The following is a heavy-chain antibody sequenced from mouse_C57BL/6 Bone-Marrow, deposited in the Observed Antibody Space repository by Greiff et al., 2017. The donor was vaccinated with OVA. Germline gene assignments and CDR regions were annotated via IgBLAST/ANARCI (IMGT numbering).Heavy chain of an antibody. V-gene: IGHV1-69*01. Sequence: QVQLQQPGAELVMPGASVKLSCKASGYTFTSYWMHWVKQRPGQGLEWIGEIDPSDSYTNYNQKFKGKSTLTVDKSSSTAYMQRSSLTSEDSAVYYCAREDYDYAWFAYWGQGTLVTVSA. J-gene: IGHJ3*01. CDR2: IDPSDSYT. CDR3: AREDYDYAWFAY. D-gene: IGHD2-4*01. CDR1: GYTFTSYW.